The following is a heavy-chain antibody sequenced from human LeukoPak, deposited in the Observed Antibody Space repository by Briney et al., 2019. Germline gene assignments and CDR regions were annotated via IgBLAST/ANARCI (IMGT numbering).Heavy chain of an antibody. CDR1: GFTFGSYS. CDR2: ISSSSSYI. Sequence: GGSLRLSCAASGFTFGSYSTNWVRQAPGKGLEWLSSISSSSSYIYYADSVKGRFTISRDNAKNSLYLQMNSLRAEDTAVYYCASCYDYYYYYYMDVWGKRTTVTVSS. V-gene: IGHV3-21*01. D-gene: IGHD2-2*01. J-gene: IGHJ6*03. CDR3: ASCYDYYYYYYMDV.